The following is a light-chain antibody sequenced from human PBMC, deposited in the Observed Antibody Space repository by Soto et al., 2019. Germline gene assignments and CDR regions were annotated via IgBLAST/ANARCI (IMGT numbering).Light chain of an antibody. CDR2: KAS. Sequence: DIQMTQSPSTLSASVGDRVAITCRASQSIGSWVAWYQQKPGKAPKVLISKASTLESGVPARFSGSGSGTEFTLTISSLQPDDVATYYCQLYNSYLWRFGQGT. V-gene: IGKV1-5*03. CDR3: QLYNSYLWR. CDR1: QSIGSW. J-gene: IGKJ1*01.